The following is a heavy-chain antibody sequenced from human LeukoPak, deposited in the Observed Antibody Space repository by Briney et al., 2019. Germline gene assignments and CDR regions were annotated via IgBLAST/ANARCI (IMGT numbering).Heavy chain of an antibody. CDR1: GVTFSDYY. V-gene: IGHV3-11*04. D-gene: IGHD4-23*01. CDR3: ARDGGRADYVGWFDP. J-gene: IGHJ5*02. Sequence: GGSLRLSCAASGVTFSDYYMSWIRQAPGKGLEWVSYISGSTIYYADSVKGRFTISRDNSKNTLYLQMNSLRAEDTAVYYCARDGGRADYVGWFDPWGQGTLVTVSS. CDR2: ISGSTI.